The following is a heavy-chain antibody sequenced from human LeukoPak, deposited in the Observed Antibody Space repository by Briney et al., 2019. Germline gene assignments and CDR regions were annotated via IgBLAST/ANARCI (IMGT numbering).Heavy chain of an antibody. CDR3: AREKKEAVATFDY. J-gene: IGHJ4*02. CDR1: GFTFSSYE. CDR2: ISSSGSTR. Sequence: GGSLRLSCAASGFTFSSYEMNWVRQAPGKGLEWVSYISSSGSTRYYADSVKGRFTISRDNAKNSLYLQMSSLRAEDTAVYYCAREKKEAVATFDYWGQGTLVTVSS. D-gene: IGHD6-19*01. V-gene: IGHV3-48*03.